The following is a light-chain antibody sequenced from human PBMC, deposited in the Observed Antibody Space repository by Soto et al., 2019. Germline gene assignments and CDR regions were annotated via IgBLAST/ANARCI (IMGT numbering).Light chain of an antibody. J-gene: IGLJ1*01. CDR3: SSYAGSNNPYV. CDR1: SSDVGGYSY. CDR2: EVS. Sequence: SVLTQPPSASGSPGQSVTISCTGTSSDVGGYSYVSWYQQHPGKAPKLMIYEVSKRPSGVPDRFSGSKSGNAASLTVSGLQAEDEADYYCSSYAGSNNPYVFGTGTKVTVL. V-gene: IGLV2-8*01.